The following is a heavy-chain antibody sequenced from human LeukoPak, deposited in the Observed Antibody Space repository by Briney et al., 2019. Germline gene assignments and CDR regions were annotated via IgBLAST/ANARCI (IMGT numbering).Heavy chain of an antibody. CDR3: ARVYPIHYDSSGYNYDAFDI. V-gene: IGHV1-69*05. CDR2: IIPIFGTA. D-gene: IGHD3-22*01. CDR1: GGTFSSCT. Sequence: SVEVSCKASGGTFSSCTISWVRQAPGQGLEWMGEIIPIFGTAKYAQKFQGRVTMTRDMSTSTVYMELSRLRSDDTAVYYCARVYPIHYDSSGYNYDAFDIWGQGTMVTVSS. J-gene: IGHJ3*02.